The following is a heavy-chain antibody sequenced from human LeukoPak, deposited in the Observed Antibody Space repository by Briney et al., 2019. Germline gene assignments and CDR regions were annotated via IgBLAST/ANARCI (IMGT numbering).Heavy chain of an antibody. V-gene: IGHV4-39*07. CDR2: IYYSGST. CDR1: GGSISSSNYY. D-gene: IGHD6-19*01. J-gene: IGHJ4*02. CDR3: ARESIAVAGGGFDY. Sequence: SETLSLTCTVSGGSISSSNYYWGWIRQPPGKGLEWIGSIYYSGSTYYNPSLKSRVTISVDTSKNQFSLKLSSVTAADTAVYYCARESIAVAGGGFDYWGQGTLVTVSS.